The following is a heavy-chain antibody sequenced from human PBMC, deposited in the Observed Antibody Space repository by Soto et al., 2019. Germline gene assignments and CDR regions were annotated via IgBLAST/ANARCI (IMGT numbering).Heavy chain of an antibody. V-gene: IGHV4-30-4*01. CDR2: IYYRRSD. J-gene: IGHJ4*02. Sequence: SETLSLTCTVSGDSINSADYYWSWLRQPPGKGLEWIGYIYYRRSDYYNPSLGRRATITIDTSRNQFSLNLMSVAAADTAVYYCSRVVQFYDSSGYSFYYIDYWGQGALVTVSS. D-gene: IGHD3-22*01. CDR3: SRVVQFYDSSGYSFYYIDY. CDR1: GDSINSADYY.